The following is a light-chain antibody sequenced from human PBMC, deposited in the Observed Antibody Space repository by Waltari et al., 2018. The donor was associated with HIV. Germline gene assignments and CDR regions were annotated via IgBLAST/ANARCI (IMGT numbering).Light chain of an antibody. CDR2: WAS. Sequence: IVMTQSPASLAVSLRDRAAINCKSTHTVLYSGNNKNYLSWYQHKPGQPPKLLIYWASTRQSGVPDRFSGSGSGTDFTLTISSLQAEDVAVYICQQYYSTPWTFGQGTEVEVK. V-gene: IGKV4-1*01. CDR1: HTVLYSGNNKNY. J-gene: IGKJ1*01. CDR3: QQYYSTPWT.